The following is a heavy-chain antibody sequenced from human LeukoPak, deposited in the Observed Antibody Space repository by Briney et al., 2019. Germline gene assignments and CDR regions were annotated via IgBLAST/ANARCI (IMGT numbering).Heavy chain of an antibody. Sequence: GGSLRLSCAASGFSFSNYSMTWVRQAPGKGLEWVSSISSLGTHKYYADSMKGRFTIARDNANNSLVLQTNSLRGEDSAVYYCARIFLTYSGYDLNFFDSWGQGALVTVSS. V-gene: IGHV3-21*01. CDR2: ISSLGTHK. D-gene: IGHD5-12*01. CDR3: ARIFLTYSGYDLNFFDS. J-gene: IGHJ4*02. CDR1: GFSFSNYS.